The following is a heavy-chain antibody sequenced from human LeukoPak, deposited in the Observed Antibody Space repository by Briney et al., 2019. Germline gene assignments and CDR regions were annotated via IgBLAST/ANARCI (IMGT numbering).Heavy chain of an antibody. CDR1: GGSISSYY. V-gene: IGHV4-59*01. CDR2: IYYRGST. D-gene: IGHD4-23*01. CDR3: ARRETVVTSGAFDI. J-gene: IGHJ3*02. Sequence: SETLSLTCTVSGGSISSYYWSWIRQPPGKGLEWIGYIYYRGSTNYNPSLKSRVTISVATSKTQFSVKLSSVTAADTAVYYCARRETVVTSGAFDIWGQGTMVTVSS.